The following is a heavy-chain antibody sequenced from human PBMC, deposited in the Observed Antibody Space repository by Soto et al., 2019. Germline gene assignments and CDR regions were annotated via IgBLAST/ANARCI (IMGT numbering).Heavy chain of an antibody. D-gene: IGHD6-13*01. J-gene: IGHJ5*02. CDR2: INSDGSST. CDR3: ARSPGYSSSWYNNWFDP. Sequence: GGSLRLSCAASGFTFSSYWMHWVRQAPGKGLVWVSRINSDGSSTSYADSVKGRFAISRDNAKNTLYLQMNSLRAEDTAVYYCARSPGYSSSWYNNWFDPWGQGTLVTVSS. CDR1: GFTFSSYW. V-gene: IGHV3-74*01.